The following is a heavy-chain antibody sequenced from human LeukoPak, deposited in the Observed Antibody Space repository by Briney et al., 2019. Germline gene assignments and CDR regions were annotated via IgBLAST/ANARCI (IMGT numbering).Heavy chain of an antibody. J-gene: IGHJ3*02. D-gene: IGHD4-11*01. Sequence: RPGGSLRLSCAASGFAFNTYSMNWVRQAPGKGLQWVSSITTSSTTKYYAVSVKGRFTISRDNAKNSLYLQMDSLRDEDTAVYYCVRDAAYSAFNMWGQGTMVTVSS. V-gene: IGHV3-48*02. CDR3: VRDAAYSAFNM. CDR2: ITTSSTTK. CDR1: GFAFNTYS.